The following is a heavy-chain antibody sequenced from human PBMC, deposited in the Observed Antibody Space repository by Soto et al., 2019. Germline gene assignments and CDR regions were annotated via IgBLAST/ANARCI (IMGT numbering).Heavy chain of an antibody. J-gene: IGHJ4*02. D-gene: IGHD6-13*01. V-gene: IGHV3-74*01. CDR1: GFTFSNYW. Sequence: PGGSLRLSCAASGFTFSNYWMHWFRQVPGKGLLWVSRINGDGTITDYADSVKGRFTISRYNGENTLYLQMSSLRAEDTAVYYCARGSSNWAYYFDFWGQGTLVTVSS. CDR2: INGDGTIT. CDR3: ARGSSNWAYYFDF.